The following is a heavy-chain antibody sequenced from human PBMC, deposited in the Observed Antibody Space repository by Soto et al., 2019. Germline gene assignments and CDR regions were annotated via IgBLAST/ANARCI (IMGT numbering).Heavy chain of an antibody. CDR2: IYYSGST. V-gene: IGHV4-59*01. CDR3: ARARRDGYNYYFDY. J-gene: IGHJ4*02. Sequence: SCTGSVCTTSTYDWSSSRHPPGKGLEWIGYIYYSGSTNYNPSLKSRVTISVDTSKNQFSLKLSSVTAADTAVYYCARARRDGYNYYFDYWGQGTLVTVS. CDR1: VCTTSTYD. D-gene: IGHD5-12*01.